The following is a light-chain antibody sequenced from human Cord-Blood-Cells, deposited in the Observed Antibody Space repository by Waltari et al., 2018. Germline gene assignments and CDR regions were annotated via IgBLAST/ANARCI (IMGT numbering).Light chain of an antibody. CDR2: AAS. V-gene: IGKV1-12*01. CDR3: QQANSFPPFT. J-gene: IGKJ3*01. Sequence: SQMSETTVAESVSVGDRLTITCRASQGISSWLAWYQQKPGKAPKLLIYAASSLQSGVPSRFSGSGSGTDFTLTISSLQPEDFATYYCQQANSFPPFTFGPGTKVDIK. CDR1: QGISSW.